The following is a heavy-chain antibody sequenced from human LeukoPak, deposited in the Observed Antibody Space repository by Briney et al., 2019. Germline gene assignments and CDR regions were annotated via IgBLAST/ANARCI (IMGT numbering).Heavy chain of an antibody. Sequence: GGSLRLSCAASGFTFSSYAMHWVRQAPGKGLEWVAVISYDGSNKYYADSVKGRFTISRDNSKNTLYLQMNSLRAEDTAVYYCARDLVGDLTEYYLDYWGQGTLVTVSS. J-gene: IGHJ4*02. CDR1: GFTFSSYA. CDR2: ISYDGSNK. CDR3: ARDLVGDLTEYYLDY. V-gene: IGHV3-30-3*01. D-gene: IGHD3-16*01.